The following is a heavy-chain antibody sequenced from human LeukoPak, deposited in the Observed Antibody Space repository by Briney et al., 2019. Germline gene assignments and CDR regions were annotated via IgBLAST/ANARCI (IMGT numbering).Heavy chain of an antibody. Sequence: SETLSLTCTVSGASISSYYWTWIRQPPGKGLEWIGYILYSRSTYYNPSLKSRVTISADTPKNQFFLNLSSVTAADTAVYYCARFGAAAGTDFWGQGTLVTVSS. CDR3: ARFGAAAGTDF. CDR2: ILYSRST. D-gene: IGHD6-13*01. CDR1: GASISSYY. J-gene: IGHJ4*02. V-gene: IGHV4-59*08.